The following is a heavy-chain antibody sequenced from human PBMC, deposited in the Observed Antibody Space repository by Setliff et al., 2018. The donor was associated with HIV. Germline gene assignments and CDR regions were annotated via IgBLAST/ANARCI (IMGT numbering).Heavy chain of an antibody. Sequence: GSLRLSCAASGFTFSSYWMHWVRQVPGKGLVWVSRINSDGSSTTYADSVKGRFTISRDNSKNTLYLQMNSLKSEDTAVYYCARDPTGGAARFDYWGQGTLVTVSS. V-gene: IGHV3-74*03. D-gene: IGHD6-6*01. J-gene: IGHJ4*02. CDR1: GFTFSSYW. CDR3: ARDPTGGAARFDY. CDR2: INSDGSST.